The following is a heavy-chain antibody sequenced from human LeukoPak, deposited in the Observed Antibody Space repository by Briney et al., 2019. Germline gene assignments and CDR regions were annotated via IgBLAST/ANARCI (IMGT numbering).Heavy chain of an antibody. Sequence: GSLRLSCAASGFTFSNYWMHWVRQAPGKGPVWVSRINSDGNITTYADSVKGRFAFSRGNAKNALYLEMSSLRAEDTAVYYCARELSGSSSRHFDYWGQGTLVTVSS. CDR2: INSDGNIT. V-gene: IGHV3-74*01. CDR3: ARELSGSSSRHFDY. J-gene: IGHJ4*02. CDR1: GFTFSNYW. D-gene: IGHD6-13*01.